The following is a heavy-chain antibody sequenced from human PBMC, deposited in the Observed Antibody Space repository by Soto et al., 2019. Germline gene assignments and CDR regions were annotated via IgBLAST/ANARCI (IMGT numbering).Heavy chain of an antibody. J-gene: IGHJ4*02. CDR3: ARGPTRDADYFDY. V-gene: IGHV3-21*01. D-gene: IGHD2-2*01. CDR1: GFTFSSHS. Sequence: EVHLVESGGGLVRPGGSLRLSCATSGFTFSSHSMNWVRQAPGKGLEWVSSISGSGTYTYFAESVKGRCTISRDNAKNSLDLLVSSLTAEYTAVYYCARGPTRDADYFDYWGRGTLVTVSS. CDR2: ISGSGTYT.